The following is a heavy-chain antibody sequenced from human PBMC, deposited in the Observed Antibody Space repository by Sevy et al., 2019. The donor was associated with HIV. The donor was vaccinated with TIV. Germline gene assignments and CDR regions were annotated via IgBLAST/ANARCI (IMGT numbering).Heavy chain of an antibody. V-gene: IGHV4-34*01. J-gene: IGHJ4*02. D-gene: IGHD3-22*01. CDR1: GGSFSGYY. CDR3: ARGSRHYYDSSGYYSSAFDY. Sequence: SETLSLTCAVYGGSFSGYYWSWIRQPPGKGLEWIGEINHSGSTNYNPSLKSRVTISVDKSKNQFSLKLSSVTAADTAVYYCARGSRHYYDSSGYYSSAFDYWGQGTLVTVSS. CDR2: INHSGST.